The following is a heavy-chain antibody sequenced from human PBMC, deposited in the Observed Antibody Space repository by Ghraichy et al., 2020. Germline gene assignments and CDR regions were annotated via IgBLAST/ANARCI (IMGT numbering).Heavy chain of an antibody. CDR1: GFTVSSNY. CDR2: IYSGGST. CDR3: ARPPHYSSGWYKVEDAFDI. D-gene: IGHD6-19*01. Sequence: GGSLRLSCAASGFTVSSNYMSWVRQAPGKGLEWVSVIYSGGSTYYADSVKGRFTISRDNSKNTLYLQMNSLRAEDTAVYYCARPPHYSSGWYKVEDAFDIWGQGTMVTVSS. J-gene: IGHJ3*02. V-gene: IGHV3-53*01.